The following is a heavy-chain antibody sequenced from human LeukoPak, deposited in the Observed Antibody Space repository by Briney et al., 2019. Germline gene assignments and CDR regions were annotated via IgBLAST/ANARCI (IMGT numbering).Heavy chain of an antibody. J-gene: IGHJ4*02. D-gene: IGHD3-3*01. CDR3: ARGRDTIFGVLNY. Sequence: NPSETLSLTCAVYGGSFSGYYWSWIRQPPGKGLEWIGEINHSGSTNYNPSLKSRVTISVDTSKNQFSLKLSSVTAADTAVYYCARGRDTIFGVLNYWGQGTLVTVSS. V-gene: IGHV4-34*01. CDR1: GGSFSGYY. CDR2: INHSGST.